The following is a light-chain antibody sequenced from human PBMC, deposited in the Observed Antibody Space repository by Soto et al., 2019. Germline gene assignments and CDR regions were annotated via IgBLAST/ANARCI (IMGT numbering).Light chain of an antibody. Sequence: QSVLTQPASVAGSPGQSLAITCTGSSSDIGTYRYVSWYQQHPGKAPRLVLFDVNRRPSGVSDRFSGDKSGSTASLTISGLQAEDEAYYYCRSYTTSASIIFGGGTKVTVL. CDR2: DVN. V-gene: IGLV2-14*03. CDR1: SSDIGTYRY. CDR3: RSYTTSASII. J-gene: IGLJ2*01.